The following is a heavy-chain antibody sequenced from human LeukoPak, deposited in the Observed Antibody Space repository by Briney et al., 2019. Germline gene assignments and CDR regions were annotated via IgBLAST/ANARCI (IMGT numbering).Heavy chain of an antibody. V-gene: IGHV3-23*01. D-gene: IGHD5-18*01. Sequence: GGSLRPSCAASGFTFSSYAMSWVRQAPGKGLEWVSAISVSGGTTYYAGSVKGRFTISRDNSKNTLFLQMNSLRAEDAAVYYCAKVREGYSFAPIDYWGQGTLVTVSS. CDR1: GFTFSSYA. J-gene: IGHJ4*02. CDR2: ISVSGGTT. CDR3: AKVREGYSFAPIDY.